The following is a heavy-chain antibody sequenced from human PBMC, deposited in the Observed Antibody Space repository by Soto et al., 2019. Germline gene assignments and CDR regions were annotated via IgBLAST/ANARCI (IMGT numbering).Heavy chain of an antibody. CDR2: IHQDGNEK. CDR3: AGGNALDI. J-gene: IGHJ6*02. V-gene: IGHV3-7*01. CDR1: RFTFSTYW. Sequence: GALRLSCAASRFTFSTYWMTWARLTPGKGLEWVANIHQDGNEKYYMDSVKGRFTISRDNAKNSLYLQMTSLRAEDTAVYYCAGGNALDIWGQGTTVTVSS.